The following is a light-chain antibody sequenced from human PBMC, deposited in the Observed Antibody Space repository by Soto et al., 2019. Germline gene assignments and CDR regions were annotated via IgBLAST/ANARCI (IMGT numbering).Light chain of an antibody. CDR3: LQDHDSLT. J-gene: IGKJ3*01. CDR2: AAS. CDR1: QGIRND. V-gene: IGKV1-6*01. Sequence: AIQMTQSPSSLSASVGDRVTITCRASQGIRNDLAWYQQKPGKAPKLLIYAASTLHSGVPSRFSGSGSGTDFALTITSLQPEDFATYHCLQDHDSLTFGPGTTVDIK.